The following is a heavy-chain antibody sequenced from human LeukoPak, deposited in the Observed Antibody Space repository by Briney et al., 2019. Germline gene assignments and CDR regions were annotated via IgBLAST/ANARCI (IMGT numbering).Heavy chain of an antibody. J-gene: IGHJ4*02. D-gene: IGHD3-10*01. V-gene: IGHV3-23*01. Sequence: GGSLRLSCAASGFTFSSYAMSWVRQAPGKGLEWVSAISGSGGSTYYADSVKGRYTISRDNSKNTLYLQMNSARAEDTAVYYCAKNMRNLKRELLWFGELSFDYWGQGTLVTVSS. CDR3: AKNMRNLKRELLWFGELSFDY. CDR1: GFTFSSYA. CDR2: ISGSGGST.